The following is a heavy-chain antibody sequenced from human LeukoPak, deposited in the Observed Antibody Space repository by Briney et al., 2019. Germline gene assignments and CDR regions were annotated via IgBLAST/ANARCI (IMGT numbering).Heavy chain of an antibody. J-gene: IGHJ5*02. CDR3: ARGPYYYDSSGYYPKAFP. Sequence: SETLSLTCTVSGGSISSYYWSWIRQLPGKGLEWIGYIYYSGSTNYNPSLKSRVTISVDTSKNQFSLKLSSVTAADTAVYYCARGPYYYDSSGYYPKAFPWGQGTLVTVSS. CDR2: IYYSGST. D-gene: IGHD3-22*01. CDR1: GGSISSYY. V-gene: IGHV4-59*01.